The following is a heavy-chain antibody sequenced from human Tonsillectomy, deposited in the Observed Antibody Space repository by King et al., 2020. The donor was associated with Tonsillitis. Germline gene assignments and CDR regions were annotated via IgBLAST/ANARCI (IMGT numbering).Heavy chain of an antibody. CDR3: ARRETLGGPGDI. D-gene: IGHD2-15*01. Sequence: QLVQSGAEVKKPGESLKISCKGSGDRFTSYWIDWVRQMPGKGLEWMGIIYPGDSYSRYSPSFQGQVSISADKSISTAYLQWSSLKASDTAIYYCARRETLGGPGDIWGQGTMVTVSS. V-gene: IGHV5-51*01. CDR1: GDRFTSYW. J-gene: IGHJ3*02. CDR2: IYPGDSYS.